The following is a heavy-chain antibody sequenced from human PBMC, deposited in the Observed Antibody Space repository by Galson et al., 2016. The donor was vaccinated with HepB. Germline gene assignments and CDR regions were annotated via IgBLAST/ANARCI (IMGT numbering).Heavy chain of an antibody. CDR1: GGSMRSNY. V-gene: IGHV4-59*01. Sequence: ETLSLTCSVSGGSMRSNYWSWIRQSPGKGLEWIGYIYNSGSTNSGSTNYNPSLKSRVTISVGTSKKQVSLKLTSVTAADTAVYYCASTEQWLVPFDYWGQGTLVTVSS. CDR2: IYNSGSTNSGST. CDR3: ASTEQWLVPFDY. D-gene: IGHD6-19*01. J-gene: IGHJ4*02.